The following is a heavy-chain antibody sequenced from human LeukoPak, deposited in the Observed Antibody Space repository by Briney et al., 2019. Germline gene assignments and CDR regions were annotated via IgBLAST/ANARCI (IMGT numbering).Heavy chain of an antibody. CDR1: GGTFTGYY. J-gene: IGHJ4*02. CDR3: AREGGGQNDTHADY. CDR2: INPNSGGT. Sequence: ASVKVSCKASGGTFTGYYMHWVRQAPGQGLEWMGWINPNSGGTNYAQKFQGRVTMTRDTSISTAYMELSRLRSDDTAVYYCAREGGGQNDTHADYWGQGPLVTVSS. D-gene: IGHD3-9*01. V-gene: IGHV1-2*02.